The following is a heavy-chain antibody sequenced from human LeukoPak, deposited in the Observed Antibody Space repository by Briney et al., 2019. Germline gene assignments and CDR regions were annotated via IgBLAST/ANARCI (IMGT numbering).Heavy chain of an antibody. J-gene: IGHJ4*02. V-gene: IGHV3-30*02. D-gene: IGHD3-10*01. Sequence: GGSLRLSCAASGFTFSSYGMHWVRQAPGKGLEWVAFIRYDGSNKYYADSVKGRFTISRDNSKNTLYLQMNSLRAEDTAVYYCAKWGQRITMVRGVIIPYFDYWGQGTLVTVSS. CDR1: GFTFSSYG. CDR3: AKWGQRITMVRGVIIPYFDY. CDR2: IRYDGSNK.